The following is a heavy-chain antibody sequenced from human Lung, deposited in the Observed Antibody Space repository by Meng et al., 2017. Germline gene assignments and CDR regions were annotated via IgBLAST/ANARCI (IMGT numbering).Heavy chain of an antibody. V-gene: IGHV1-69*13. J-gene: IGHJ4*02. Sequence: QVQLVQAGAEVKKPGASVKGAGKTSGGSFSTHTFSWVRQAPGQGLEWMGGLIAVFDKTKAAPRFQDRVTFTADESTSTAYMELSSLTFDDTAVYFCARGRRNEPLFDYWGQGTLVTVSS. D-gene: IGHD1-14*01. CDR3: ARGRRNEPLFDY. CDR2: LIAVFDKT. CDR1: GGSFSTHT.